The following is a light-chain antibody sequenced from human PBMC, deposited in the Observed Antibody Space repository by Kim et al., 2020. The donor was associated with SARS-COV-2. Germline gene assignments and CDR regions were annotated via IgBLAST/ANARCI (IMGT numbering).Light chain of an antibody. CDR1: QSIANY. CDR3: QQTYSSPYT. J-gene: IGKJ2*01. V-gene: IGKV1-39*01. Sequence: DIQMTQSPSSLSASAGDTVTITCRASQSIANYLHWYQQKPGKAPIHLIYTTANLQSGVPSRFSGSGFGTDFTLTISSLQPEDSATYYCQQTYSSPYTFAQGTKLEI. CDR2: TTA.